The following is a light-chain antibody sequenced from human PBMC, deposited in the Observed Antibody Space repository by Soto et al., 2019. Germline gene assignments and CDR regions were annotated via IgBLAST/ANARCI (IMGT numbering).Light chain of an antibody. V-gene: IGKV3-20*01. CDR1: QSVSSSY. Sequence: EIVLTQSPGTLSLSPGERATLSCRASQSVSSSYLAWYQQKPGQAPRLLIYGASSRATGIPDRFGGSGSGTDFTLTISRLEPEDCAVYYCQQDGSSPFTFGPGTKVDIK. J-gene: IGKJ3*01. CDR2: GAS. CDR3: QQDGSSPFT.